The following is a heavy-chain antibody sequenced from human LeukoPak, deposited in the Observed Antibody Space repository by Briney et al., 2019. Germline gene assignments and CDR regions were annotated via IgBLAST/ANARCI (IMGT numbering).Heavy chain of an antibody. V-gene: IGHV4-59*01. Sequence: SETLSLTCTVSGGSISSYYWSWIRQPPGKGLEWIGYIYYSGSTNYNPSLKSRVTISVDTSKNQFSLKLSSVTAADTAVYYCARDAGYSSGWRHFDYWGQGTLVTVSS. D-gene: IGHD6-19*01. CDR2: IYYSGST. CDR3: ARDAGYSSGWRHFDY. J-gene: IGHJ4*02. CDR1: GGSISSYY.